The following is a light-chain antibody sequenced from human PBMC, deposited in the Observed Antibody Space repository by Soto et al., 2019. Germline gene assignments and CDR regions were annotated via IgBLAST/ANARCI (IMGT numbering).Light chain of an antibody. CDR2: GAS. CDR3: QQYGTSPHT. Sequence: EIVLTQSPGTLSLSPGERATLSCRASQSVNSNYLAWYQQKPGQVPRPLSYGASIRAAGVPDRLSGSGSGTDLTLTISRLEPEDYAVYYCQQYGTSPHTFGQGTKLDIK. CDR1: QSVNSNY. J-gene: IGKJ2*01. V-gene: IGKV3-20*01.